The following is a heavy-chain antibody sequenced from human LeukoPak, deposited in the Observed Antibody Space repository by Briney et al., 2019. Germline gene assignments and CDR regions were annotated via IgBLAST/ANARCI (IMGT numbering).Heavy chain of an antibody. CDR3: ASTTTTYYSYFYYYMGV. V-gene: IGHV4-4*09. J-gene: IGHJ6*03. Sequence: SETLSLTCTVSGGSISSYYWSWIRQPPGKGLEWIGYIYSSGSTNYNPSLNSRVTISVDTSKNQFSLKLTSVTAADTAVYYCASTTTTYYSYFYYYMGVWGKGTTVTVSS. D-gene: IGHD4-17*01. CDR2: IYSSGST. CDR1: GGSISSYY.